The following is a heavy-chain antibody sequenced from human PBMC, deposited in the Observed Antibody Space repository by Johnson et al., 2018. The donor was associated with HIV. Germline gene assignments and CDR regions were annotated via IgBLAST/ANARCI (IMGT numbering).Heavy chain of an antibody. J-gene: IGHJ3*02. V-gene: IGHV3-20*04. CDR2: INWNGGSI. D-gene: IGHD1-26*01. Sequence: VQLVESGGGVVQPGRSLRLSCAASGYTFSSYGMHWVRQAPGKELEWVSGINWNGGSIHYADSVKGRFTISRDNAKNSLYLQMNSLRAEDTALYYCATHQIWETFYAFDIWGQGTVVTVSS. CDR1: GYTFSSYG. CDR3: ATHQIWETFYAFDI.